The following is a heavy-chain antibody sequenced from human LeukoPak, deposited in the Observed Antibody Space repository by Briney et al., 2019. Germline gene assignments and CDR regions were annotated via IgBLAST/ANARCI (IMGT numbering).Heavy chain of an antibody. CDR3: AKGGKWDVTPFDY. Sequence: GGSLRLSCAASGFTFTSYSMNWVRQDPGKGLEWVSTISGGGGSTYYADSVKGRFTISRDNSKNTLYLQVNSLRAEDTAVYYCAKGGKWDVTPFDYWGQGTLVTVSS. V-gene: IGHV3-23*01. CDR1: GFTFTSYS. D-gene: IGHD1-26*01. J-gene: IGHJ4*02. CDR2: ISGGGGST.